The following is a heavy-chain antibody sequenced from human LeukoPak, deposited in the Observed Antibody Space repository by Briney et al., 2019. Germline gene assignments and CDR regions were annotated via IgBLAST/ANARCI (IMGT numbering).Heavy chain of an antibody. V-gene: IGHV3-74*01. CDR1: GFTFSSHW. D-gene: IGHD4/OR15-4a*01. CDR3: ARGLWGPDY. Sequence: GGSLRLSCAASGFTFSSHWMHWAHQAPGKGLVWVSRVDNDGSSTVYADSVKGRFTISRDNAKNTLYLQMNSLRAEDTAVYYCARGLWGPDYWGQGTLVTVSS. J-gene: IGHJ4*02. CDR2: VDNDGSST.